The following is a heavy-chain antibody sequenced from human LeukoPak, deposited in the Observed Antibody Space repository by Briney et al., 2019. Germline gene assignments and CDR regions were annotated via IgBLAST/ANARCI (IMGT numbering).Heavy chain of an antibody. V-gene: IGHV4-34*01. D-gene: IGHD5-12*01. J-gene: IGHJ4*02. CDR1: GGSFSGYY. CDR2: INHSGST. Sequence: SETLSLTCAVYGGSFSGYYWSWIRQPPGKGLEWIGEINHSGSTNYNPSLKSRFTISVDTSKNPFSLKLSSVTAADTAVYYCARGLHSGYDFRAYFDYWGQGTLVTVSS. CDR3: ARGLHSGYDFRAYFDY.